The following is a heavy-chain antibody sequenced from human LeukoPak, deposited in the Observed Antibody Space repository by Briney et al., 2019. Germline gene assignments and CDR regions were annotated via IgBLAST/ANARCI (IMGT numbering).Heavy chain of an antibody. J-gene: IGHJ4*02. CDR1: GYSISSGYY. D-gene: IGHD1-7*01. V-gene: IGHV4-38-2*01. CDR2: IYHSGST. CDR3: ARANWNYAVLFDY. Sequence: SETLSLTCAVSGYSISSGYYWGWIRQPPGKGLEWIGSIYHSGSTYYNPSLKSRVTISVDTSKNQFSLKLSSVTAADAAVYYCARANWNYAVLFDYWGQGTLVTVSS.